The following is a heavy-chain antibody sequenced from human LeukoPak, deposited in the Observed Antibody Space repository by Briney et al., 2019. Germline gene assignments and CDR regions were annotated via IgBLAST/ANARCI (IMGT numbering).Heavy chain of an antibody. CDR3: AYQVYSSGWHPFAY. Sequence: SETLSLTCTVSGASIRNYYWSWIRQSPGKGLEWIGYIYYSGSTNYNPSLESRVAMSVDTSKNQFSLRLSSVTAADTAIYYCAYQVYSSGWHPFAYWGQGILVTVAS. CDR2: IYYSGST. V-gene: IGHV4-59*08. J-gene: IGHJ4*02. CDR1: GASIRNYY. D-gene: IGHD6-25*01.